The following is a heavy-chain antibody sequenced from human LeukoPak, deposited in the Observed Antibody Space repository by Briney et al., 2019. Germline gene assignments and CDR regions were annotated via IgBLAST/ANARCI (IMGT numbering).Heavy chain of an antibody. D-gene: IGHD3-22*01. CDR3: ASLDSSGYLAS. V-gene: IGHV4-4*09. Sequence: SETLSLTCTVSGGSISTYYWSWIRQPPGKGLEWIGYISTSGTTKFHPSLKSRVTISLDTSKNQFSLKLSSVTAADTAVYYCASLDSSGYLASWGQGTLVTVSS. CDR2: ISTSGTT. CDR1: GGSISTYY. J-gene: IGHJ5*02.